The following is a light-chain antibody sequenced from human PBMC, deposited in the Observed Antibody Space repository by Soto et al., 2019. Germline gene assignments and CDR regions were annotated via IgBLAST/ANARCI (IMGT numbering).Light chain of an antibody. CDR3: SSYSSTDTLYV. Sequence: QSALTQPASVSGSPRQSITISCTGTRSDIGSYNYVSWYQVHPGKAPKLIIYEVSSRPSGVPDRFSGPKSGNTASLMISGLQADDEAHYYCSSYSSTDTLYVFGTGTKVTV. V-gene: IGLV2-14*01. CDR1: RSDIGSYNY. CDR2: EVS. J-gene: IGLJ1*01.